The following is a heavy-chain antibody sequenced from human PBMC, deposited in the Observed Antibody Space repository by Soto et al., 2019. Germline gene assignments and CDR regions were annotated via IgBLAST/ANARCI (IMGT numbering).Heavy chain of an antibody. Sequence: EVQLVESGGGLVQPGGSLRLSCAASGFTFSTSWMDWVRQAPGKGLEWVANINPDASEKYYVASVGGRFTVSRYNAKNSVYLQMNSLRAEDTAVYFCSRCLIDWGQGTLVTVSS. V-gene: IGHV3-7*04. J-gene: IGHJ4*02. CDR1: GFTFSTSW. CDR3: SRCLID. CDR2: INPDASEK.